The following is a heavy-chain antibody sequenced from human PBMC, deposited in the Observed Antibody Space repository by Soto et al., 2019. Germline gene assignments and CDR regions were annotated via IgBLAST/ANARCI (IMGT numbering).Heavy chain of an antibody. CDR1: GGSISSYY. J-gene: IGHJ5*02. D-gene: IGHD2-15*01. Sequence: SETLSLTCTVSGGSISSYYWSWIRQPPGKGLEWIGYIYYSGSTNYNPSLKSRVTISVDTSKNQFSLKLSSVTAADTAVYYCARDSLCSGGSCSWFDPWGQGTLVTVSS. V-gene: IGHV4-59*01. CDR2: IYYSGST. CDR3: ARDSLCSGGSCSWFDP.